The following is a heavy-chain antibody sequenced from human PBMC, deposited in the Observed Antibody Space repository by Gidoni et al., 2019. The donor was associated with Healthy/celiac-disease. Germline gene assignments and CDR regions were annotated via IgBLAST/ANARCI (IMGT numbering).Heavy chain of an antibody. Sequence: EVQLLESGGGLVQPGGSLRLSCAASGFPFSSYAMSWVRQAPGKGLEWVSAISGSGGSTYYADSVQGRFTISRDNSKNTLYLQMNSLRAEDTAVYYCAKTSYYDFWSGYPPTLDYWGQGTLVTVSS. D-gene: IGHD3-3*01. CDR2: ISGSGGST. V-gene: IGHV3-23*01. CDR3: AKTSYYDFWSGYPPTLDY. J-gene: IGHJ4*02. CDR1: GFPFSSYA.